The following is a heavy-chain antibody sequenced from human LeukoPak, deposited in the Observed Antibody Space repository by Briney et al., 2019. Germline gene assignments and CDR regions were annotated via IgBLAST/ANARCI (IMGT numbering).Heavy chain of an antibody. CDR3: ARGVCGGDCYSVDY. CDR2: IYYTGST. V-gene: IGHV4-59*02. Sequence: SETLSLTCTISGGSVSDYYWSWIRQSPGKGLEWIGYIYYTGSTTYNPSLKSRVTISADTSKNQFSLKLSSVTAADTAVYYCARGVCGGDCYSVDYWGQGTLVTVSS. CDR1: GGSVSDYY. J-gene: IGHJ4*02. D-gene: IGHD2-21*02.